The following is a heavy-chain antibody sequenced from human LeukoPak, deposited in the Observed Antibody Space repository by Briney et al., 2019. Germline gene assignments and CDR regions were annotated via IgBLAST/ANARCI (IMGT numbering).Heavy chain of an antibody. V-gene: IGHV3-53*01. CDR2: IYSGGST. Sequence: GGSLRLSCAASGFTVSSNYMSWVRQAPGKGLEWVSVIYSGGSTYYADSVKGRFTISRDNSKNTLYLQMNSLRAEDTAVYYCARETGGNWNRIDYWGQGTLVTVSS. J-gene: IGHJ4*02. CDR3: ARETGGNWNRIDY. D-gene: IGHD1/OR15-1a*01. CDR1: GFTVSSNY.